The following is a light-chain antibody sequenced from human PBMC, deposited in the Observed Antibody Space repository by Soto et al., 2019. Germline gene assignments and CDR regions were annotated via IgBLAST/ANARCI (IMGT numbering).Light chain of an antibody. Sequence: LTQPPSVSGTPGQTVTITCSGSSTNIGSSSVKWYQQFPGAAPKLLIYSNALRPSGIPNRFSGSKSGTSASLAISGLQPEDEADYYCAAWDDRLMGVFGPGTKVTVL. CDR2: SNA. CDR1: STNIGSSS. V-gene: IGLV1-44*01. J-gene: IGLJ1*01. CDR3: AAWDDRLMGV.